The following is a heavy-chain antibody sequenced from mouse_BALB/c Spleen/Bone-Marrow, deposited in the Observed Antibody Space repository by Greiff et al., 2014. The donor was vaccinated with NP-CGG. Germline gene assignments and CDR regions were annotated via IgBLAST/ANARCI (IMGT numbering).Heavy chain of an antibody. CDR1: GFNIKDYY. V-gene: IGHV14-1*02. Sequence: SGAEIVRPGALVKLSCKASGFNIKDYYMQWVKQRPEQGLEWIGWIDPENGNTIYDPKFQGKASITADTSSNTAYLQLSSLTSEDTAVYHCARGDGYAMDYWGQGTSVSVSS. CDR3: ARGDGYAMDY. J-gene: IGHJ4*01. CDR2: IDPENGNT.